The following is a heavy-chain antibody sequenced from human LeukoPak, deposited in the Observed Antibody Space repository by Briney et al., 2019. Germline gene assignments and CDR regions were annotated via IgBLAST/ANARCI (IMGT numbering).Heavy chain of an antibody. V-gene: IGHV4-4*02. D-gene: IGHD3-10*01. CDR3: ARGLLSDYGSPSGNWFDP. CDR1: GDSISSGNW. J-gene: IGHJ5*02. CDR2: LYYTGST. Sequence: SETLSLTCAVSGDSISSGNWWSWVRQPPGKGLEWIGDLYYTGSTNYNPSLKSRVTISVDTSKNQFSLKLSSVTAADTAVYYCARGLLSDYGSPSGNWFDPWGQGTLVTVSS.